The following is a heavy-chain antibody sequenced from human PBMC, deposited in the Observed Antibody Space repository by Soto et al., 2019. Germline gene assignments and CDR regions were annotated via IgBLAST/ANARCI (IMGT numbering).Heavy chain of an antibody. CDR1: GVTYTCYS. CDR2: INAGNGNT. D-gene: IGHD6-19*01. Sequence: GASAKPSSKEPGVTYTCYSLHSPCQEQEKTLEWMGWINAGNGNTKYSQKFQGRVTITRDTSASTAYMELSSLRSEDTAVYYCARASVRPLSSGWSGFDYCGQRPLVTVSS. CDR3: ARASVRPLSSGWSGFDY. J-gene: IGHJ4*02. V-gene: IGHV1-3*01.